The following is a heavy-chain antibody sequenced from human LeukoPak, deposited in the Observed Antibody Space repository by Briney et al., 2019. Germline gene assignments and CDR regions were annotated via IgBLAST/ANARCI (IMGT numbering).Heavy chain of an antibody. CDR2: IWYDGTNK. CDR3: ANNFDY. CDR1: GFTFSNYG. J-gene: IGHJ4*02. Sequence: PGGXLRLSCAASGFTFSNYGMHWVRQAPGKGLEWVAVIWYDGTNKYYADSVKGRFTISRDNSKNTLYLQMNSLRAEDTAVYYCANNFDYWGQGTLVTVSS. V-gene: IGHV3-33*06.